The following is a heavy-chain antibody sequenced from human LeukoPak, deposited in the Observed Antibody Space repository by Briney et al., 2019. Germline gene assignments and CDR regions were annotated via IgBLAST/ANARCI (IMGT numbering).Heavy chain of an antibody. Sequence: GGSLRLSCAASGFTFSSYAMSWVRQAPGKGLEWVSAISGSGGSTYYADSVKGRFTISRDNSKNTLYLQMNSLRAEDTAVYYCAKDLSRITIFGVVIRYYYMDVWGKGTTVTVSS. D-gene: IGHD3-3*01. CDR3: AKDLSRITIFGVVIRYYYMDV. CDR2: ISGSGGST. CDR1: GFTFSSYA. J-gene: IGHJ6*03. V-gene: IGHV3-23*01.